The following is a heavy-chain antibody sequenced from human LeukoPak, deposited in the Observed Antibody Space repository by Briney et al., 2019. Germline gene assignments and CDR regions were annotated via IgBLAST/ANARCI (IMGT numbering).Heavy chain of an antibody. CDR2: ISDDGNNV. CDR3: LKDRASSWTFDY. D-gene: IGHD6-13*01. J-gene: IGHJ4*02. V-gene: IGHV3-30*18. CDR1: GVIFSNYG. Sequence: GRSLRLSCAASGVIFSNYGMHWVGQAPGKGREWVAAISDDGNNVYYADSVKGRFTISRDDSRNTLYLQMNSLSAEDTALYYCLKDRASSWTFDYWGQGTLVTVSS.